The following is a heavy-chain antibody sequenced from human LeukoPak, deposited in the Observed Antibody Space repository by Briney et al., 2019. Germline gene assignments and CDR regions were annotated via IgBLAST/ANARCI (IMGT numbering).Heavy chain of an antibody. CDR2: ISAYNGNT. Sequence: GASVKVSCKASGYTFTKFGIKWVRQAPGQGLEWMGWISAYNGNTDYAQSLQGRVTMTQDISSSTAYMELRSLRSDDTAVYYCAKIRGSIGSAWYVGSLWGQGTLVPVSS. D-gene: IGHD6-13*01. V-gene: IGHV1-18*01. CDR1: GYTFTKFG. J-gene: IGHJ4*02. CDR3: AKIRGSIGSAWYVGSL.